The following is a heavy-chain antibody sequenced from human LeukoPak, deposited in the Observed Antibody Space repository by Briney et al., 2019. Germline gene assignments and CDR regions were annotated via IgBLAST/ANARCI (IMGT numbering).Heavy chain of an antibody. CDR1: GFTFRTYN. V-gene: IGHV3-21*01. Sequence: GGSLRLSCAASGFTFRTYNMNWVRQAPGKGLEWVSSISSSSSYIYYADSVKGRFTISRDNAKNSLYLQMNSLRAEDTAVYYCARGGSSSSIDYWGQGTLVTVSS. CDR2: ISSSSSYI. D-gene: IGHD6-6*01. J-gene: IGHJ4*02. CDR3: ARGGSSSSIDY.